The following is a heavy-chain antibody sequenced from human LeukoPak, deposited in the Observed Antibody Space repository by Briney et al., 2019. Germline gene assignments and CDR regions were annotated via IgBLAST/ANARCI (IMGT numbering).Heavy chain of an antibody. CDR2: IYYSGST. D-gene: IGHD3-16*02. CDR3: AKAPDSVWGRYRNNYFDS. J-gene: IGHJ5*01. V-gene: IGHV4-61*01. CDR1: GGSVSSGRFY. Sequence: PSETLSLTCSVSGGSVSSGRFYWTWIRQPPGKGLEWIGYIYYSGSTNYNPSLNSRVSISVDTSKNQFSLTMTSVTAADTAVYYCAKAPDSVWGRYRNNYFDSWGQGVLVSVS.